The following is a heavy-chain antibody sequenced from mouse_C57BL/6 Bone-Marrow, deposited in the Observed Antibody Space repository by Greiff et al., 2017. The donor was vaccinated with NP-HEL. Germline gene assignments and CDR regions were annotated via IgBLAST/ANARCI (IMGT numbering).Heavy chain of an antibody. V-gene: IGHV5-17*01. Sequence: DVPLQESGGGLVKPGGSLKLSCAASGFTFSDYGMHWVRQAPEKGLAWVAYISSGSSTISYADTVKGRFTISRDNAKNTLFLQMTSLRSEDTAMYYCARRYYGSDYFDYWGQGTTLTVSS. CDR3: ARRYYGSDYFDY. J-gene: IGHJ2*01. D-gene: IGHD1-1*01. CDR1: GFTFSDYG. CDR2: ISSGSSTI.